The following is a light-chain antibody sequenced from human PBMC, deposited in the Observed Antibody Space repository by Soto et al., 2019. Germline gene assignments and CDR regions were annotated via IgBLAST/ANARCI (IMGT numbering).Light chain of an antibody. CDR1: SSDVGGYNY. Sequence: QSVLTQPASVSGSPGRSITISCTGTSSDVGGYNYVSWYQQHPGKAPKLMIYDVSNRPSGVSNRFSGSKSGNTASLTISGLQAEDEADYYCSSYTSSSTLLYVFGTGTKLTVL. CDR3: SSYTSSSTLLYV. V-gene: IGLV2-14*01. J-gene: IGLJ1*01. CDR2: DVS.